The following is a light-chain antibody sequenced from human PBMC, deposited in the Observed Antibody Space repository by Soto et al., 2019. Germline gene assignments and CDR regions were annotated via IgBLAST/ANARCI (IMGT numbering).Light chain of an antibody. CDR2: GAS. Sequence: DIQMAQSPSSLSASVGDRVTITCRASRGIYTHLAWYQQKPGNAPKLLIYGASTLQSGVPARFSASGSGTDFFLPISGWQSEDVGTYFCQTYDKAPWTFGPGTRV. J-gene: IGKJ1*01. V-gene: IGKV1-27*01. CDR1: RGIYTH. CDR3: QTYDKAPWT.